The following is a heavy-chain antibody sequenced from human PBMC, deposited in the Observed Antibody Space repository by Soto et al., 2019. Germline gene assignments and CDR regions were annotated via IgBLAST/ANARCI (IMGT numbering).Heavy chain of an antibody. V-gene: IGHV1-69*02. CDR2: IIPILGIA. D-gene: IGHD6-19*01. Sequence: SVKVSCKASGGTFSSYTISWVRQAPGQGLEWMGRIIPILGIANYAQKFQGRVTITADKSTSTAYMELSSLRSEDTAVYYCARGSSASRAEYFQHWGQGTLVTVSS. CDR3: ARGSSASRAEYFQH. J-gene: IGHJ1*01. CDR1: GGTFSSYT.